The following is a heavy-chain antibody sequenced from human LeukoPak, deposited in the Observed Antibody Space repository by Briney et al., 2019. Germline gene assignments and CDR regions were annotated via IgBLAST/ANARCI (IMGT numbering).Heavy chain of an antibody. J-gene: IGHJ5*02. D-gene: IGHD6-19*01. V-gene: IGHV5-10-1*01. CDR3: ARQQWLIHNWFDP. Sequence: GESLKISCKGSGYNFAIYWIIWVRQMPGKGLEWMGRIDPSDSYTNYSPSFQGHVTISADKSISTAYLHWTSLKASDTAMYYCARQQWLIHNWFDPWGQGTLVTVSS. CDR1: GYNFAIYW. CDR2: IDPSDSYT.